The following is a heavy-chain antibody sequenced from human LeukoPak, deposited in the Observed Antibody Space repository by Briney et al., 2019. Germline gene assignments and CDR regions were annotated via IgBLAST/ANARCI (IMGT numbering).Heavy chain of an antibody. D-gene: IGHD7-27*01. CDR2: INSGGSGT. J-gene: IGHJ4*02. CDR3: ATSLGPLTEY. Sequence: GGSLRLSCAASGFAFNSNWMHWVRQTPGKGLVWVSRINSGGSGTSYAASVEGRFTISRDNVKNTLYLQMDSLRAEDTAVYYCATSLGPLTEYWGQGTLVTVSS. V-gene: IGHV3-74*01. CDR1: GFAFNSNW.